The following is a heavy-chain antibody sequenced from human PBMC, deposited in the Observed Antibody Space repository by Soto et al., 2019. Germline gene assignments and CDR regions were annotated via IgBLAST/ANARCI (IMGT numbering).Heavy chain of an antibody. CDR2: IYYSGST. J-gene: IGHJ4*02. V-gene: IGHV4-59*01. CDR3: ARGVVGADSDYFDY. Sequence: SETLSLTCTVSGGSISSYYWSWIRQPPGKGLEWIGYIYYSGSTNYNPSLKSRVTISVDTSKNQFSLKLSSVTAADTAVYYCARGVVGADSDYFDYWGQGTLVTVSS. CDR1: GGSISSYY. D-gene: IGHD1-26*01.